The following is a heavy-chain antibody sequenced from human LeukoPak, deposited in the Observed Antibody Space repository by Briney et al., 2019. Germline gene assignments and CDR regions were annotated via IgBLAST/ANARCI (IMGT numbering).Heavy chain of an antibody. J-gene: IGHJ3*02. CDR2: ISSSGSTI. CDR3: AKDGGTMIVVVTQDAFDI. D-gene: IGHD3-22*01. CDR1: GFTFSSYE. Sequence: GGSLRLSCAASGFTFSSYEMNWVRQAPGKGLEWVSYISSSGSTIYYADSVKGRFTISRDNSKNTLYLQMNSLRAEDTAVYYCAKDGGTMIVVVTQDAFDIWGQGTMVTVSS. V-gene: IGHV3-48*03.